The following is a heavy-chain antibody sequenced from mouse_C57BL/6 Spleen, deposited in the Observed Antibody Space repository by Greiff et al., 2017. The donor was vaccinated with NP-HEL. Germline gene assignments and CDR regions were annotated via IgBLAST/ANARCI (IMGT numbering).Heavy chain of an antibody. V-gene: IGHV5-17*01. J-gene: IGHJ2*01. CDR2: ISSGSSTI. CDR3: ARRTYFDY. CDR1: GSTFSDYG. Sequence: EVKLVESGGGLVKPGGSLKLSCAASGSTFSDYGMHWVRQAPEKGLEWVAYISSGSSTIYYADKVKGRFPISRDNAKNTLFLQMTSLRSEDTAMYYCARRTYFDYWGQGTTLTVSS.